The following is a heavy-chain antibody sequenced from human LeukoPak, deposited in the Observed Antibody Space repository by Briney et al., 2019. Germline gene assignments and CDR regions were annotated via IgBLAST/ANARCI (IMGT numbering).Heavy chain of an antibody. D-gene: IGHD3-3*01. CDR3: ARDYDFWSGYNY. CDR1: GFTFSSYA. CDR2: TSSSGETT. V-gene: IGHV3-21*01. J-gene: IGHJ4*02. Sequence: PGGSLRLSCVASGFTFSSYAMSWVRQAAGKGLEWVSSTSSSGETTYYADSVKGRFTISRDNAKNSLYLQMNSLRAEDTAVYYCARDYDFWSGYNYWGQGTLVTVSS.